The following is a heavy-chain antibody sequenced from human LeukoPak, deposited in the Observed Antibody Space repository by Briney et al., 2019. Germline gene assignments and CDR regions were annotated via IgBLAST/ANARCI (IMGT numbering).Heavy chain of an antibody. CDR3: ARHVGYCSSTSCSGIYYYMDG. Sequence: PSETLSLTCTFSGGSISSSSYYWGWIRQPPGKGLEWSGSIYYSGSTYYNPSLNSRVTISVDTSKNQFSLKLSSVIVADTAVYYCARHVGYCSSTSCSGIYYYMDGWGKGTTVTVSS. D-gene: IGHD2-2*01. CDR2: IYYSGST. CDR1: GGSISSSSYY. J-gene: IGHJ6*03. V-gene: IGHV4-39*01.